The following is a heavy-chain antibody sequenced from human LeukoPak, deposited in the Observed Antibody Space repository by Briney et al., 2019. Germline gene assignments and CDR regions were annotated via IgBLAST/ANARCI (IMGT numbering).Heavy chain of an antibody. V-gene: IGHV3-30*02. J-gene: IGHJ4*02. Sequence: GGSLRLSCAASGFTFSSYGMHWVRQAPGKGLEWVAFIRYDGSKKYYADSVKGRFTISRDNSKNTLYLQMNSLRAEDTAVYYCAKDLRYYDSSGYLDYWGQGTLVTVSS. D-gene: IGHD3-22*01. CDR3: AKDLRYYDSSGYLDY. CDR2: IRYDGSKK. CDR1: GFTFSSYG.